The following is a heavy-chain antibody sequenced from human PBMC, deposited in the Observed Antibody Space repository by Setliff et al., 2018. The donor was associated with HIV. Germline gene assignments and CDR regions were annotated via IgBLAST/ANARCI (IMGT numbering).Heavy chain of an antibody. CDR1: GDFFSSDYY. J-gene: IGHJ4*02. V-gene: IGHV4-38-2*02. CDR2: IYYSGST. CDR3: ASTPIYCGGDCYLFDY. Sequence: LSLTCTVSGDFFSSDYYWGWIRQSPGKGLEWIGSIYYSGSTYYNPSLKSRVTISVDTSKNQFSLKLSSVTAADTAVYYCASTPIYCGGDCYLFDYWGQGTLVTVSS. D-gene: IGHD2-21*02.